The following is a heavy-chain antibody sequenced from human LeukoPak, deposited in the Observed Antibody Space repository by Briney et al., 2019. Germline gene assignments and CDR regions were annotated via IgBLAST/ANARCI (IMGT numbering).Heavy chain of an antibody. D-gene: IGHD4-17*01. CDR3: ARDFWMTAHTVTINYFDY. J-gene: IGHJ4*02. CDR1: GYTFTSYG. CDR2: ISAYNGNT. Sequence: ASVKVSCKASGYTFTSYGISWVRQAPGQGLEWMGWISAYNGNTNYAQKLQGRVTMTTDTSTSTAYMELRSLRPDDTAVYYCARDFWMTAHTVTINYFDYWGQGTLVTVSS. V-gene: IGHV1-18*01.